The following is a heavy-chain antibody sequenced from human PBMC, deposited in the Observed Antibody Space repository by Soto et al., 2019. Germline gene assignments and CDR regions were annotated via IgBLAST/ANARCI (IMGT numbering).Heavy chain of an antibody. CDR3: ARSLGYCSSTSCQYFDY. V-gene: IGHV1-69*02. J-gene: IGHJ4*02. CDR1: GGTFSSYT. CDR2: IIPILGIA. D-gene: IGHD2-2*01. Sequence: QVQLVQSGAEVKKPGSSVKVSCKASGGTFSSYTISWVRQAPGQGLEWMGRIIPILGIANYAQKFQGRVTITADKSTSTAYMELSSLRSEDTAVYYCARSLGYCSSTSCQYFDYWGQGTLVTVSS.